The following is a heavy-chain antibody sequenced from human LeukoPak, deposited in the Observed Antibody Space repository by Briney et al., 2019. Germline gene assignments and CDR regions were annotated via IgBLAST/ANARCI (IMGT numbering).Heavy chain of an antibody. CDR1: GFTFSSYS. V-gene: IGHV3-23*01. CDR2: ISGSGGST. D-gene: IGHD3-22*01. CDR3: AKGAAMIVVVITIDY. J-gene: IGHJ4*02. Sequence: GGSLRLSCAASGFTFSSYSMNWVRQAPGKGLEWVSAISGSGGSTYYADSVKGRFTISRDNSKNTLYLQMNSLRAEDTAVYYCAKGAAMIVVVITIDYWGQGTLVTVSS.